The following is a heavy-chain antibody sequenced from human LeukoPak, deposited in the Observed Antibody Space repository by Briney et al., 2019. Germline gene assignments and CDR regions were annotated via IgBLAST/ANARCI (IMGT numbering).Heavy chain of an antibody. CDR2: ISAYNGNT. J-gene: IGHJ3*02. V-gene: IGHV1-18*01. CDR1: GYTLSNYG. Sequence: AAVKVSCKASGYTLSNYGISWVRQAPGQGLEWMGWISAYNGNTNYAQKFQGRVTMTTDTSTSTAYMELRSLGSEDTAVYSCARQTYRGSRRGDDAFDIWGQGTMVTVTS. CDR3: ARQTYRGSRRGDDAFDI. D-gene: IGHD2-15*01.